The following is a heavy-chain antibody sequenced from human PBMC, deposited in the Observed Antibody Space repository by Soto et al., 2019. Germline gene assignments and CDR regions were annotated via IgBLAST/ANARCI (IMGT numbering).Heavy chain of an antibody. V-gene: IGHV4-38-2*01. Sequence: SETLSLTCAVSGYSISSGYYWGWIRQPPGKGLEWIGSIYHSGSTYYNPSLKSRVTISVDTSKNQFSLKLSSVTAADTAVYYCARAHSIWFAYSGNFDYWGQGTLVTVYS. CDR2: IYHSGST. CDR1: GYSISSGYY. CDR3: ARAHSIWFAYSGNFDY. J-gene: IGHJ4*02. D-gene: IGHD3-10*01.